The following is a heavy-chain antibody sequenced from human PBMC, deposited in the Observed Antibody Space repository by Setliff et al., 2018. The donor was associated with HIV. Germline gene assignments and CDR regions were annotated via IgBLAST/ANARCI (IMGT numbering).Heavy chain of an antibody. CDR1: GGSISSGGYY. Sequence: KASETLSLTCTVSGGSISSGGYYWSWIRQHPGKGLEWIGYIYYSGSTYYNPSLKSRVTISVDTSKNQFSLKLSSVTAADTAVYYCARSRPTVAGFYFDYWGQGTLVTVSS. V-gene: IGHV4-31*03. CDR2: IYYSGST. CDR3: ARSRPTVAGFYFDY. J-gene: IGHJ4*02. D-gene: IGHD4-17*01.